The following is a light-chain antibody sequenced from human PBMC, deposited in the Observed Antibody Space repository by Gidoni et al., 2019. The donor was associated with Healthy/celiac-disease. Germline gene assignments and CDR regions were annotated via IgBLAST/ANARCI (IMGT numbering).Light chain of an antibody. V-gene: IGLV2-14*01. CDR1: SIDVGGYNY. J-gene: IGLJ2*01. CDR2: DVS. Sequence: QSALTQPASVSGSPGQSITISCTGTSIDVGGYNYVSWSQQHPGKAPKLMIYDVSNRPSGVSNRFSGSKAGNTASLTISGLQAEDEADYYCSSYTSSSTLDVVFGGGTKLTVL. CDR3: SSYTSSSTLDVV.